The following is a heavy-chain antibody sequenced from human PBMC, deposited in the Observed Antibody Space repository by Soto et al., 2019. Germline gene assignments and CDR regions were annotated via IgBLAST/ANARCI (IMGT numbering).Heavy chain of an antibody. D-gene: IGHD3-10*01. CDR2: IWYDGSNK. CDR1: GFTFRSYG. CDR3: AKGIAMVRGVDAFDI. V-gene: IGHV3-33*06. Sequence: GGSLRLSCAASGFTFRSYGMHWVRQAPGKGLGWVAVIWYDGSNKNYADSVKGRFTISRDNSKNKLYLQMNSLRAEDTAVYYCAKGIAMVRGVDAFDIWGQGTMVTVSS. J-gene: IGHJ3*02.